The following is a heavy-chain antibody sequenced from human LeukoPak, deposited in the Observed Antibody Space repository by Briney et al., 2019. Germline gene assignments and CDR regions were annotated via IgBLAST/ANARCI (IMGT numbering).Heavy chain of an antibody. V-gene: IGHV1-2*06. CDR1: GYTFTGYY. CDR2: INPNSGGT. J-gene: IGHJ3*02. CDR3: ARFFWYYYDSSGYYYDWDDI. Sequence: VASVKVSCTASGYTFTGYYMHWVRQAPGQGLEWMGRINPNSGGTNYAQKFQGRVTMSRDTSISTAYMELSRLRSDDTAVYYCARFFWYYYDSSGYYYDWDDIWGLGTMVTVSS. D-gene: IGHD3-22*01.